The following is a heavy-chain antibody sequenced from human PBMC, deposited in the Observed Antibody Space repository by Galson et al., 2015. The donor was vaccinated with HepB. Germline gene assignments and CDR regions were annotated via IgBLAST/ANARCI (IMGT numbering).Heavy chain of an antibody. CDR1: GFTFSNAR. D-gene: IGHD3-16*01. V-gene: IGHV3-15*01. CDR2: IKSKTDGGTT. Sequence: SLRLSCAASGFTFSNARMSWVRQAPGKGLEWVGHIKSKTDGGTTDYAAPVKGRFTISRDDLKNTLYLQMNSLKTEDTAVYYCTTDLSFWGQGTLVTVSS. J-gene: IGHJ4*02. CDR3: TTDLSF.